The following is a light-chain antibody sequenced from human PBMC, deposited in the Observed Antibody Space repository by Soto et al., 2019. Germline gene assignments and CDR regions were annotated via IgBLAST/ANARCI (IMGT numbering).Light chain of an antibody. J-gene: IGKJ4*01. CDR2: KAS. CDR1: QSISNW. CDR3: QQYNSYPLT. V-gene: IGKV1-5*03. Sequence: DIQMTQSPSTLSASVRDRVSITCRASQSISNWLAWYQQKPGKAPKLLMYKASDLESGVPSRFRGSGSGTEFTLTISSLQPDDFATYYCQQYNSYPLTFGGGTKVDIK.